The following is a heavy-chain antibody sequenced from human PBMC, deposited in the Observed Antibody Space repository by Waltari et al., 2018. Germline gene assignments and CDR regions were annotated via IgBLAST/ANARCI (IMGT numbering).Heavy chain of an antibody. CDR3: ARGDGVRGVIFDY. J-gene: IGHJ4*02. Sequence: EVQLVESGGGLIQPGGSLRLSCAASGFTVSSNYMSWVRQAPGKGLELVSVFYTGGSTYYADSVKGRFTISRDNSKNTLYLQMNRLRAEDTAVYYCARGDGVRGVIFDYWGQGTLVTVSS. CDR2: FYTGGST. D-gene: IGHD3-10*01. V-gene: IGHV3-53*01. CDR1: GFTVSSNY.